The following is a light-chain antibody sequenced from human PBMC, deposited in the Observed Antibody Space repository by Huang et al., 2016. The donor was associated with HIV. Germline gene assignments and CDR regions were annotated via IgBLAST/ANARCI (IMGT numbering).Light chain of an antibody. CDR2: KVS. J-gene: IGKJ1*01. V-gene: IGKV2-30*02. Sequence: DVVLTQSPLSLPVTLGQPASISCKSSHSLLHSDGNTYLNWFLQRPGQSPRRLIYKVSNIDFGVPARFSGSGSGADFTLTISRVEADDIGVYYCMQGTHWPQTFGQGTKVEVK. CDR1: HSLLHSDGNTY. CDR3: MQGTHWPQT.